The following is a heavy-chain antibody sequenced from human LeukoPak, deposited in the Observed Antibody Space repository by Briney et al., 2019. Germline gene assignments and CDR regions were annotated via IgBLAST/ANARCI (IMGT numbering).Heavy chain of an antibody. CDR3: ARENSITMIVVAFDY. CDR2: IYYSGSA. D-gene: IGHD3-22*01. V-gene: IGHV4-39*01. CDR1: GGSISSSRDY. Sequence: PWGSLCLSCAASGGSISSSRDYWGWLGQPPGKGLVWLGNIYYSGSAYYNPSLKSRVTISVDASKNQYSLKLTSVTAADTAVYYCARENSITMIVVAFDYWGQGTLVTVSS. J-gene: IGHJ4*02.